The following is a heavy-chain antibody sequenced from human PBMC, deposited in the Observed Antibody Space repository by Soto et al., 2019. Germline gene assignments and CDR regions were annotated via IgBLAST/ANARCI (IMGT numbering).Heavy chain of an antibody. CDR1: GFSLSTSGMC. Sequence: PTLVNPTQTLTLTCTFSGFSLSTSGMCVSWIRQPPGKALEWLALIDWDDDKYYSTSLKTRLTISKDTSKNQVVLTMTNMDPVDTATYYCARILVVPAAISYYYGMDVWGQGTTVTVSS. D-gene: IGHD2-2*01. V-gene: IGHV2-70*01. J-gene: IGHJ6*02. CDR2: IDWDDDK. CDR3: ARILVVPAAISYYYGMDV.